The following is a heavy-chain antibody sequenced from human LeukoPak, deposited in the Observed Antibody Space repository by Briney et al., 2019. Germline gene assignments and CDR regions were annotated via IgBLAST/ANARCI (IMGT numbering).Heavy chain of an antibody. Sequence: SETLSLTCAVYGGSFSDYYWSWIRQPPGKGLEWIGEINHSGSTNYNPSLKSRVTISVNTSKNQFSLKLSSVTAADTAVYYCARDSSGWSRSHWFDPWGQGTLVTVSS. CDR1: GGSFSDYY. J-gene: IGHJ5*02. CDR2: INHSGST. CDR3: ARDSSGWSRSHWFDP. V-gene: IGHV4-34*01. D-gene: IGHD6-19*01.